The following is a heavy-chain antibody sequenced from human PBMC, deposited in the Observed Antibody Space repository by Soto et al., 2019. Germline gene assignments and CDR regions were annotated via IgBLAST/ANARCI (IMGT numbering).Heavy chain of an antibody. CDR2: ISYDGNNK. Sequence: QVQLVESGGGVVQPGRSLRLSCAASGFTFSSYGMHWVRQAPGKGLEWVAVISYDGNNKYYADSVKGRFTISRDNSKNTLSLQMNSLRAEDTAVYYCAKSVYNWNDGFFDFWGQGTRGTVSS. J-gene: IGHJ4*02. CDR3: AKSVYNWNDGFFDF. D-gene: IGHD1-1*01. CDR1: GFTFSSYG. V-gene: IGHV3-30*18.